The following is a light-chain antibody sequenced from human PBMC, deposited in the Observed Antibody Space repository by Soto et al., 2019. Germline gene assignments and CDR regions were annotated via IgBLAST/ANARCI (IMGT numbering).Light chain of an antibody. CDR2: GAS. J-gene: IGKJ4*01. CDR1: QSVRNNY. Sequence: EIVMTQSPATLSVSPGERATLSCRASQSVRNNYIAWYQQKPGQAPRLLFYGASSRVTGIPQRLSGSGSGTDFTLTISRLEPEDFAVYYCQQYDNWPLTFGGGTKVDIK. CDR3: QQYDNWPLT. V-gene: IGKV3-20*01.